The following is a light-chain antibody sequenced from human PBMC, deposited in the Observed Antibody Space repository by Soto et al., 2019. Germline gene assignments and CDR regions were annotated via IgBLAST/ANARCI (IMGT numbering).Light chain of an antibody. CDR3: QSFDSSLSASV. J-gene: IGLJ3*02. CDR1: SSNIGAGYD. Sequence: QSVLTQPPSVSGAPGQRVTISCTGSSSNIGAGYDVHWYQQLPGTAPKLLMYGSSNRPSGVPDRFSGSKSGTSASLAITGLQAEDEADYYCQSFDSSLSASVFGGGTQLTVL. CDR2: GSS. V-gene: IGLV1-40*01.